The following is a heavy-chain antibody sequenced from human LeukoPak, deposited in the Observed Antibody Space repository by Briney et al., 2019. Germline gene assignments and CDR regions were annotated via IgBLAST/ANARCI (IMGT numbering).Heavy chain of an antibody. D-gene: IGHD3-22*01. CDR2: IYPSENT. J-gene: IGHJ4*02. CDR3: ARLGGYYDPFDY. Sequence: SETLSLTCTVSGGSLMSNYWSWVRQPPGKGLEWIGYIYPSENTNYNPSLKSRVTISEDTSKNQFSLNLSSVTAADTAVYYCARLGGYYDPFDYWGQGTLVTVSS. CDR1: GGSLMSNY. V-gene: IGHV4-4*09.